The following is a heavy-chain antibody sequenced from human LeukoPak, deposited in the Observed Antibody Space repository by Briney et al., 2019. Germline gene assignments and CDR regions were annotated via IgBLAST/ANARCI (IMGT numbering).Heavy chain of an antibody. V-gene: IGHV3-7*01. CDR1: GFSFSNYW. Sequence: GGSLRLSCAASGFSFSNYWMSWVRQAPGKGLEWVANIKHDGGEKYHVDSVKGRFTISRDNAKNTLYLQMNSLRAEDTAVYYCAKIQSPQSYYYYYYMDVWGKGTTVTVSS. CDR2: IKHDGGEK. J-gene: IGHJ6*03. CDR3: AKIQSPQSYYYYYYMDV.